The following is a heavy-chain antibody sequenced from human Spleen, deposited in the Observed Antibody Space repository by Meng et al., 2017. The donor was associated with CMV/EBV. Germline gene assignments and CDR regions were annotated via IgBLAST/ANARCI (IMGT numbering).Heavy chain of an antibody. D-gene: IGHD2-2*01. CDR3: ARKEDIVVVPAATQGIAVAGLDY. V-gene: IGHV1-46*01. Sequence: ASVKVSCKASGYTFTSYYMHWVRQAPGQGLEWMGIINPSGGGTNFPQNFQGRVTMTRDTSTSTVYMELSRLRSDDTAVYYCARKEDIVVVPAATQGIAVAGLDYWGQGTLVTVSS. CDR1: GYTFTSYY. J-gene: IGHJ4*02. CDR2: INPSGGGT.